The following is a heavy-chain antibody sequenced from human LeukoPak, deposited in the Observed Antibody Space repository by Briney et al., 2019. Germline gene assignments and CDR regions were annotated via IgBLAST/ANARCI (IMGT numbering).Heavy chain of an antibody. Sequence: SETLSLTCAVSGYSINSGYYWGWIRQPPGKGLEWIGSIYHSGSTYYNPSLKSRVTISVDTSKNQFSLKLSSVTAADTAVYYCARPSRYYYGSGSYLTKYYFDYWGQGTLVTVSS. CDR1: GYSINSGYY. J-gene: IGHJ4*02. CDR2: IYHSGST. D-gene: IGHD3-10*01. V-gene: IGHV4-38-2*01. CDR3: ARPSRYYYGSGSYLTKYYFDY.